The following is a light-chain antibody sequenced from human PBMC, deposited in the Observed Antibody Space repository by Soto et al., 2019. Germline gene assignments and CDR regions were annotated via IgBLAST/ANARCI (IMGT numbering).Light chain of an antibody. V-gene: IGKV3-15*01. J-gene: IGKJ5*01. Sequence: EIVITQSPATLSVSPWERATLSCRGSQSVSSNLAWYQQKPGXXPXLLIYGASTRATGIPARFSGSGSGTQFTLTISNLQSEDFAVYYCQQYNDWFSITFGPGTRLEI. CDR3: QQYNDWFSIT. CDR1: QSVSSN. CDR2: GAS.